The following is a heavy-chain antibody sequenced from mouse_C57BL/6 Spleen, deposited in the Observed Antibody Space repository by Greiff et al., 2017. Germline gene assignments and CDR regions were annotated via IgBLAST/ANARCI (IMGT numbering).Heavy chain of an antibody. Sequence: EVQLVESGGGLVQPKGSLKLSCAASGFSFNTYAMNWVRQAPGKGLEWVARIRSKSNNYATYYADSVKDRFTISRDDSESMLYLQMNNLKTEDTAMYYCVRQRGNHYGGAMDDWGQGTSVTVSS. CDR2: IRSKSNNYAT. CDR3: VRQRGNHYGGAMDD. J-gene: IGHJ4*01. D-gene: IGHD1-1*01. CDR1: GFSFNTYA. V-gene: IGHV10-1*01.